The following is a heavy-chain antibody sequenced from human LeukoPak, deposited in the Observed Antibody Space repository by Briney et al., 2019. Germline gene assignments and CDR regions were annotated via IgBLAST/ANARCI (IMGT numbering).Heavy chain of an antibody. J-gene: IGHJ5*02. CDR3: ARHLPREVAAAGT. Sequence: SETLSLTCAVYGGSFSGYYWSWIRQPPGKGLEWIGEINHSGSTNYNPSLKSRVTISVDTSKNQFSLKLSSVTAADTAVYYCARHLPREVAAAGTWGQGTLVTVSS. CDR1: GGSFSGYY. CDR2: INHSGST. D-gene: IGHD6-13*01. V-gene: IGHV4-34*01.